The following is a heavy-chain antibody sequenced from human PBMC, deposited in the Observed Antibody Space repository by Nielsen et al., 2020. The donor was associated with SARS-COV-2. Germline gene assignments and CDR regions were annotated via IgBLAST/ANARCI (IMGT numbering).Heavy chain of an antibody. CDR3: ARDLGGDFWSGYYTGIGNYYYCMDV. CDR2: ISSASKYI. V-gene: IGHV3-21*01. Sequence: GSLQLSYAASEFTFSSYSMNWVRQAPAEGLGWVSSISSASKYIYYADAVKGRFTISRYNAKNSLYLQMNSLRAEDTAVYYCARDLGGDFWSGYYTGIGNYYYCMDVWGQGTTVTFSS. J-gene: IGHJ6*02. D-gene: IGHD3-3*01. CDR1: EFTFSSYS.